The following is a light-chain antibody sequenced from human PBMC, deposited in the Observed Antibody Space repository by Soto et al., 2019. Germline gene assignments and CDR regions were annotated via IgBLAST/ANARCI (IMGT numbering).Light chain of an antibody. CDR2: DVS. CDR1: SSDVGGYNY. CDR3: SSYTSSSTVV. J-gene: IGLJ2*01. V-gene: IGLV2-14*01. Sequence: QSALTQPASVSGSPGQSITISCTGTSSDVGGYNYVSWYQQHPGKAPKLMIYDVSNRPSGVSNRFSGSKYGNTASLTISGLQYEDEADYYCSSYTSSSTVVFGGGTKVTVL.